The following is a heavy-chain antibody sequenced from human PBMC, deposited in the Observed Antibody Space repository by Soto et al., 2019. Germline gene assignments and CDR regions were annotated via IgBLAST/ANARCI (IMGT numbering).Heavy chain of an antibody. CDR2: IFSSGTT. J-gene: IGHJ6*02. V-gene: IGHV4-30-4*01. D-gene: IGHD3-16*01. CDR1: GDSIGSGNNY. CDR3: ARVPSPFDFYYAMDV. Sequence: VQLRESGPGLVMPSQTLSLTCTVSGDSIGSGNNYCSWLRQAPGQGLEWIGYIFSSGTTYYNPSLKSRLTMSLDTSQNQFSLKLNSVTAADTAVYFCARVPSPFDFYYAMDVWGQGTTVTVSS.